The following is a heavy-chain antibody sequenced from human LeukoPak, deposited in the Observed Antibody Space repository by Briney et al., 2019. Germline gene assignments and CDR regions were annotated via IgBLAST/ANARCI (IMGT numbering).Heavy chain of an antibody. CDR1: GGSISSSNYY. V-gene: IGHV3-7*01. Sequence: PSETLSLTCSVSGGSISSSNYYWGWIRQPPGKGLEWVANIKKDGSEKYYVDSVKGRFTISRDNAENSLYLQMNSLRVEDTAVYYCAREGLTTVTTDYWGQGTLVTVSS. D-gene: IGHD4-17*01. CDR3: AREGLTTVTTDY. J-gene: IGHJ4*02. CDR2: IKKDGSEK.